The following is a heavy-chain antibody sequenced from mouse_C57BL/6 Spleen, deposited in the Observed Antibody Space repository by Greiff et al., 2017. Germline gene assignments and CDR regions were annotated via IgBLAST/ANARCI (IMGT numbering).Heavy chain of an antibody. CDR3: STVVATDAMDY. J-gene: IGHJ4*01. CDR2: IDPSDSET. V-gene: IGHV1-52*01. CDR1: GYTFTSYW. D-gene: IGHD1-1*01. Sequence: VKLVESGAELVRPGSSVKLSCKASGYTFTSYWMHWVKQRPIQGLEWIGNIDPSDSETHYNQKFKDKATLTVDKSSSTAYMQLSSLTSEDSAVYYCSTVVATDAMDYWGQGTSVTVSS.